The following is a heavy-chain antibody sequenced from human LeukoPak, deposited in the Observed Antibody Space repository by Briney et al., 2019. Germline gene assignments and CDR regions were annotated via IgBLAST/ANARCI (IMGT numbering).Heavy chain of an antibody. CDR3: ARDGSTMIARGWRNAFDI. J-gene: IGHJ3*02. CDR2: ISYDGSNK. CDR1: GFTFSSYA. V-gene: IGHV3-30-3*01. D-gene: IGHD3-22*01. Sequence: PGGSLRLSCAASGFTFSSYAMHWVRQAPGKGLEWVAVISYDGSNKYHADSVKGRITMSRDNSKNTLYLQMNSLRVEDTAVYYCARDGSTMIARGWRNAFDIWGQGTMVTVSS.